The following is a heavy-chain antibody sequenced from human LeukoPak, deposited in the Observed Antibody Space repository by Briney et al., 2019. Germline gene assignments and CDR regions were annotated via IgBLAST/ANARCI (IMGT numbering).Heavy chain of an antibody. V-gene: IGHV4-59*13. Sequence: SETLSLTCTVSGGSISSYYWSWIRQPPGKGLEWTGYIYYSGSTNYNPSLKSRVTISVDTSKNQFSLKLSSVTAADTAVYYCARQYYDSSGYYRRKLTNWFDPWGQGTLVTVSS. D-gene: IGHD3-22*01. J-gene: IGHJ5*02. CDR2: IYYSGST. CDR3: ARQYYDSSGYYRRKLTNWFDP. CDR1: GGSISSYY.